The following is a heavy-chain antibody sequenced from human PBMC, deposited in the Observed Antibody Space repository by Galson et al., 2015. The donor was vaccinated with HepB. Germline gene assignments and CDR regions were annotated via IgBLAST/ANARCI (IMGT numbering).Heavy chain of an antibody. CDR1: GGSISSGSCY. CDR2: IYTSGST. V-gene: IGHV4-61*02. J-gene: IGHJ6*02. CDR3: ARDRHFDWLLPHYYYYGMDV. Sequence: LSLTCTVSGGSISSGSCYWSWIRQPAGKGLEWIGRIYTSGSTNYNPSLKSRVTISVDTSKNQFSLKLGSVTAADTAVYYCARDRHFDWLLPHYYYYGMDVWGQGTTVTVSS. D-gene: IGHD3-9*01.